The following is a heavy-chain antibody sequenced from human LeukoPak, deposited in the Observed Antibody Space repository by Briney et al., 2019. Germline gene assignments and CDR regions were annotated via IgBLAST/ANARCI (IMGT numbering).Heavy chain of an antibody. V-gene: IGHV1-8*03. Sequence: ASVKVSCKASGYTFTSYDINWVRQATGQGLEWMGWMNPNSGNTGYAQKFQGRVTITRNTSISTAYMELSSLRSDDTAVYYCARDASSSWYGGDYWGQGTLVTVSS. D-gene: IGHD6-13*01. CDR2: MNPNSGNT. CDR3: ARDASSSWYGGDY. CDR1: GYTFTSYD. J-gene: IGHJ4*02.